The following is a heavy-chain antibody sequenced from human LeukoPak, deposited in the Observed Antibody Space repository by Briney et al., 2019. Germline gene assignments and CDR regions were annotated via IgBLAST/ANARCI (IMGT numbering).Heavy chain of an antibody. J-gene: IGHJ2*01. Sequence: SETLSLTCTVSGGSISSSSYYWGWIRQPPGKGLEWIGSIYYSGSTYYNPSLKSRVTISVDTSKNQFSLKLSSVTAADTAVYYCARTVLWGWYFDLWGRGTLVTVSS. D-gene: IGHD3-10*01. CDR2: IYYSGST. CDR1: GGSISSSSYY. CDR3: ARTVLWGWYFDL. V-gene: IGHV4-39*07.